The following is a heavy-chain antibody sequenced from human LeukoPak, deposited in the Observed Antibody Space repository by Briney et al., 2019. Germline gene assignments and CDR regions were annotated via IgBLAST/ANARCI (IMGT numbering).Heavy chain of an antibody. CDR2: INTNTGNP. CDR3: ARDMYYYASSGYPDAFDI. Sequence: ASVKVSCRASGYTFTSYAMNWVRQAPGQGLEWMGWINTNTGNPTYAQGFTGRFVFSLDTSVSTAYLQISSLKAEDTAVYYCARDMYYYASSGYPDAFDIWGQGTMVTVSS. CDR1: GYTFTSYA. J-gene: IGHJ3*02. D-gene: IGHD3-22*01. V-gene: IGHV7-4-1*02.